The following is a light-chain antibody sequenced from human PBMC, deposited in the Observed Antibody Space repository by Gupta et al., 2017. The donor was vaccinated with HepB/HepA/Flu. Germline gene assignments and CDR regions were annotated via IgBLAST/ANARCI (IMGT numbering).Light chain of an antibody. CDR1: NSDY. Sequence: QSALAQPASVSGSPGQSITISCTETNSDYVSWYQQYPGKAPKLLLYNVFDRPSGVSHRFSGSKSGNTASLTISGLQAEDEANYYCSSYTFTSTLVVFGGGPHLTVL. CDR2: NVF. CDR3: SSYTFTSTLVV. J-gene: IGLJ2*01. V-gene: IGLV2-14*01.